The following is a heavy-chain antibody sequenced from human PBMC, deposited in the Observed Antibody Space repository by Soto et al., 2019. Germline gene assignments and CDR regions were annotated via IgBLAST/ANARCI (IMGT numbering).Heavy chain of an antibody. J-gene: IGHJ6*02. CDR2: IYYSGST. D-gene: IGHD3-10*01. CDR1: GGSIRNYY. CDR3: AREGSFYYGSGSFGIYGMDV. V-gene: IGHV4-59*01. Sequence: SSETLSLTCSVSGGSIRNYYWSWIRQPPGKGLEWIGNIYYSGSTNYNPSLKSRVIISVDTSKDQFSLNLSSVTAAETAVYYCAREGSFYYGSGSFGIYGMDVWGQGTTVT.